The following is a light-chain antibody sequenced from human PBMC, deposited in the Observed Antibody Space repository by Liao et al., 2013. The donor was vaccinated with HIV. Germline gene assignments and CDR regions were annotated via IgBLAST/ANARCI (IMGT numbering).Light chain of an antibody. V-gene: IGLV3-21*01. CDR1: DIGNKR. J-gene: IGLJ2*01. CDR2: EDR. Sequence: SYVLTQPPSVSLAPGETAMITCGGADIGNKRVHWYQKKPGQAPVLAIYEDRNRPAGFPGRFSGSNSGITATLSINRVEAGDEADYYCQVWDSDGDYVVFGGGTKLTVL. CDR3: QVWDSDGDYVV.